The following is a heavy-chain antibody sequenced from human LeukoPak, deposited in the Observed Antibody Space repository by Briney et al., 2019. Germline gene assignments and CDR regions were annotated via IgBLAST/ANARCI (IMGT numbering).Heavy chain of an antibody. CDR1: GYSFTSYW. Sequence: GESLKISCKGSGYSFTSYWIGWVRQMPGKGLEWMGIIYPGDSDTRYSPSFQGQVTISAAKSTSTAYPQWSSLKASDTAMYYCARLSMTYYDFLSGQYFDYWGQGTLVTVSS. V-gene: IGHV5-51*01. CDR3: ARLSMTYYDFLSGQYFDY. CDR2: IYPGDSDT. D-gene: IGHD3-3*01. J-gene: IGHJ4*02.